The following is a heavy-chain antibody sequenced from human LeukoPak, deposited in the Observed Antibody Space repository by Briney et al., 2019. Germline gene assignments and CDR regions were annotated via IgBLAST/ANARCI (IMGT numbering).Heavy chain of an antibody. Sequence: KPSETLSLTCTVSGGSISISRYYWGWIRQPPGKGLEWIGSVYHTRRTYYNPSLESRVTISVDTSKNQFSLKLSSLTAADTAVFYCARHADRGNYWSALDIWGQGTMVTVSS. CDR2: VYHTRRT. J-gene: IGHJ3*02. V-gene: IGHV4-39*01. D-gene: IGHD1-26*01. CDR3: ARHADRGNYWSALDI. CDR1: GGSISISRYY.